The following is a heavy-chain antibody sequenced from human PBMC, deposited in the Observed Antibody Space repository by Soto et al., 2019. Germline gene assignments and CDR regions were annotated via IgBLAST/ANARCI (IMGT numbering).Heavy chain of an antibody. D-gene: IGHD3-22*01. V-gene: IGHV3-30*18. CDR3: AKDPCSGYTRGYFDF. Sequence: QVHLEESGGGVVQPGRSLRLSCAASGFSFSTYGMHWVRQAPGKGLEWVAVISHDGGNEYYADSVKGRFTISRESSENTVYLQMNNVRAEDTAVYYCAKDPCSGYTRGYFDFWGLGTLVTVSS. CDR1: GFSFSTYG. J-gene: IGHJ2*01. CDR2: ISHDGGNE.